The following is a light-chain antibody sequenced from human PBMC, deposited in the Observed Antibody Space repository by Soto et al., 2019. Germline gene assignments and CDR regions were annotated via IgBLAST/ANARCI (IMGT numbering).Light chain of an antibody. CDR2: RNY. CDR1: SSNIGSNY. Sequence: QSVLTQPPSASGTPAQRVTISCSGSSSNIGSNYVYWYQQLPGTAPKLLIYRNYQRPSGVPDRFSGSKSATSASLAISGLRSEDEADYFCAAWDDSLSGQVFGGGTKLTVL. V-gene: IGLV1-47*01. CDR3: AAWDDSLSGQV. J-gene: IGLJ2*01.